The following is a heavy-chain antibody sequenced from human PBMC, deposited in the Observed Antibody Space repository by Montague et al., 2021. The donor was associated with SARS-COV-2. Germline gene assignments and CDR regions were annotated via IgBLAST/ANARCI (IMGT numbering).Heavy chain of an antibody. D-gene: IGHD4-11*01. Sequence: SETLSLTCAVYGGSFSGYYWTWIRQSSRKGLEWIGEINHSGSTNYNPSLKSRVTISVDTSKNQFSLKLSSVTAADTAVYYCACGEITTRGLIYYYGMDVWGQGTTATVSS. J-gene: IGHJ6*02. CDR2: INHSGST. V-gene: IGHV4-34*01. CDR3: ACGEITTRGLIYYYGMDV. CDR1: GGSFSGYY.